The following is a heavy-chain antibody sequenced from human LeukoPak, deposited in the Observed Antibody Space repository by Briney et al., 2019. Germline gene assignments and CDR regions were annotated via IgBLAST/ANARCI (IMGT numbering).Heavy chain of an antibody. V-gene: IGHV3-30*03. CDR2: ISYDGSNK. J-gene: IGHJ4*02. CDR1: GFAFSSYG. D-gene: IGHD6-19*01. Sequence: GGSLRLSCAASGFAFSSYGMHWVRQAPGKGLEWVAVISYDGSNKYYADSVKGRFTISRGNSKNTLYLQMNSLRAEDTAVYYCATRFGGGSGWYFDYWGQGTLVTVSS. CDR3: ATRFGGGSGWYFDY.